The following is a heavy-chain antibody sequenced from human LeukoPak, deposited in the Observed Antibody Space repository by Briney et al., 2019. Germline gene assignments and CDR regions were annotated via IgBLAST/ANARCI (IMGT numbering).Heavy chain of an antibody. J-gene: IGHJ4*02. CDR2: INPNSGGT. Sequence: ASVKVSCKASGYTFTGYYMHWVRQAPGQGLEWMGWINPNSGGTNYAQKFQGRVTMTRDTSISTAYMELSRLRSDDTAVCYCARDPAIQIWLVWAFDYWGQGTLVTVSS. CDR1: GYTFTGYY. CDR3: ARDPAIQIWLVWAFDY. D-gene: IGHD5-18*01. V-gene: IGHV1-2*02.